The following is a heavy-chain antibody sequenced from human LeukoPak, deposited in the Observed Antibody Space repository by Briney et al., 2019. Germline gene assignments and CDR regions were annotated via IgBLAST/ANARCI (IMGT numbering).Heavy chain of an antibody. J-gene: IGHJ4*02. V-gene: IGHV3-11*04. CDR2: ISSSGSTI. Sequence: PGGSLRLSCVGSGFSFSDAWMSWVRQAPGKGLEWVSYISSSGSTIYYADSVKGRFTISRDNAKNSLYLQMNSLRAEDTAVYYCARDQGVEYSGYELLDYWGQGTLVTVSS. CDR1: GFSFSDAW. CDR3: ARDQGVEYSGYELLDY. D-gene: IGHD5-12*01.